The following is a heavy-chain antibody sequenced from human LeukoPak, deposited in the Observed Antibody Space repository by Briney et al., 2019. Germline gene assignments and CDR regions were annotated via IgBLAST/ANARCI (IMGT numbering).Heavy chain of an antibody. Sequence: GGSLRLSCAASGFTFSSYAMHWVRQAPGKGLEWVAVISYDGSNKYYADSVKGRFTISGDNSKNTLYLQMNSLRAEDTAVYYCARDRDSSGYYGFYWGQGTLVTVSS. CDR1: GFTFSSYA. V-gene: IGHV3-30-3*01. J-gene: IGHJ4*02. CDR2: ISYDGSNK. D-gene: IGHD3-22*01. CDR3: ARDRDSSGYYGFY.